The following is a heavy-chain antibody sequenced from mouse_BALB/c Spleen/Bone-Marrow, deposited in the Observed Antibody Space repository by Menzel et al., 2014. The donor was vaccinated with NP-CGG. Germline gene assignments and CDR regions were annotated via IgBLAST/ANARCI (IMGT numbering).Heavy chain of an antibody. CDR2: IHPNSGST. J-gene: IGHJ2*02. V-gene: IGHV1S130*01. D-gene: IGHD2-14*01. CDR3: SRHHRYAYYIDY. Sequence: QVQLQQSGSVLVRPGASVKLSCQASGYTFTSSWMHWAKQRPGQGLKWIGEIHPNSGSTNYNEKFKGKATLTVDTSSSTAYVDLSSLTAQDSAVYVGSRHHRYAYYIDYWGQGTSLTVSS. CDR1: GYTFTSSW.